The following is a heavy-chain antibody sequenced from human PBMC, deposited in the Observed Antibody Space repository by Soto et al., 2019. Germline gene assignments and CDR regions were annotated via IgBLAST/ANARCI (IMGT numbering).Heavy chain of an antibody. CDR3: ARLGGYYQSLDT. CDR2: IYYSGST. CDR1: GGSIDTYY. J-gene: IGHJ5*02. D-gene: IGHD3-3*01. Sequence: SETLSLTCTVSGGSIDTYYWSWIRQPPGKGLQWIGYIYYSGSTTYSPSLKSRVTISVDRSKNQFSLKLTSVTAADTAVYYCARLGGYYQSLDTWGQGTRVTVSS. V-gene: IGHV4-59*08.